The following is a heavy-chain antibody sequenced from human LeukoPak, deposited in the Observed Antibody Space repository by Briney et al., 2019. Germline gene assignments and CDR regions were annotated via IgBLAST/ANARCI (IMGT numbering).Heavy chain of an antibody. V-gene: IGHV4-4*02. J-gene: IGHJ4*02. D-gene: IGHD6-13*01. CDR2: IYHSGST. CDR1: GGSISSSNW. CDR3: AREEYSSDWYGHDS. Sequence: SETLSLTCAVSGGSISSSNWWSWVRQPPGKGLEWIGEIYHSGSTNYNPSLKSRVTISVDTSKNQFSLRLTSVTAADTAFYYCAREEYSSDWYGHDSWGQGTMVTVSS.